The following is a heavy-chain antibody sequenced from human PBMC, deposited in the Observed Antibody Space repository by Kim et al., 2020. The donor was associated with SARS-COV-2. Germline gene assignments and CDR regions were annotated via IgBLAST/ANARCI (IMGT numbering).Heavy chain of an antibody. J-gene: IGHJ3*02. CDR2: ISYDGSNK. V-gene: IGHV3-30-3*01. Sequence: GGSLRLSCAASGFTFSSYAMHWVRQAPGKGLEWVAVISYDGSNKYYADSVKGRFTISRDNSKNTLYLQMNSLRAEDTAVYYCARVSPQVSTGTTAAFDIWGQGTMVTVSS. D-gene: IGHD1-1*01. CDR3: ARVSPQVSTGTTAAFDI. CDR1: GFTFSSYA.